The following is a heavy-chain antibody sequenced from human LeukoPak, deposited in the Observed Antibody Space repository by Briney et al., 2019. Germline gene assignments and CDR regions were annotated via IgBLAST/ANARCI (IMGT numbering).Heavy chain of an antibody. CDR3: ARWWAYCGGDCYESYYYYMDV. CDR1: GGSISSSSYY. D-gene: IGHD2-21*02. V-gene: IGHV4-39*07. CDR2: IYYSGST. Sequence: PSETLSLTCTVSGGSISSSSYYWGWIRQPPGKGLEWIGSIYYSGSTYYNPSLKSRVTISVDTSKNQFSLKLSSVTAADTAVYYCARWWAYCGGDCYESYYYYMDVWGKGTTVTISS. J-gene: IGHJ6*03.